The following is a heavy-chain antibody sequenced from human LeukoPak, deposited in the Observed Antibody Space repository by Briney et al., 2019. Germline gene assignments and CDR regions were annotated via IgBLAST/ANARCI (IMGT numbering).Heavy chain of an antibody. J-gene: IGHJ3*02. CDR2: IRGGGAGT. Sequence: IRGGGAGTRYADPVQGRFIISRDNSKNTLYLQMNSLRVEDTATYYCAKCSANYYNDAFDMWGQGTMVTVSS. D-gene: IGHD3-10*02. CDR3: AKCSANYYNDAFDM. V-gene: IGHV3-23*01.